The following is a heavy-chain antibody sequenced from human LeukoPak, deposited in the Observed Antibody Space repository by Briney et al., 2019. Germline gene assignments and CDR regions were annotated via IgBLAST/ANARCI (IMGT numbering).Heavy chain of an antibody. J-gene: IGHJ6*02. CDR3: ARAAVASPGDV. V-gene: IGHV3-7*04. CDR2: IKPLGSEK. D-gene: IGHD6-19*01. Sequence: GRSLRLSCAASGFTFSSYGMHWVRQAPGKGLEWVANIKPLGSEKYYVDSLKGRFTISRDNAENSLYLQMNNLRADDTAVYYCARAAVASPGDVWGQGTTVTVSS. CDR1: GFTFSSYG.